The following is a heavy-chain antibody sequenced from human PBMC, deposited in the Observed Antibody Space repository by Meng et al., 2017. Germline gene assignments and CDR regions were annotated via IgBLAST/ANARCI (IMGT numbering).Heavy chain of an antibody. CDR2: IIPIFGTA. CDR1: GGTFSSYA. V-gene: IGHV1-69*13. CDR3: ARLSVDTAMAIYYYYYGIDV. Sequence: SVKVSCKASGGTFSSYAISWVRQAPGQGLEWMGGIIPIFGTANYAQKFQGRVTITADESTSTAYMELSSLRSEDTAVYYCARLSVDTAMAIYYYYYGIDVWGQGTTVTVSS. J-gene: IGHJ6*02. D-gene: IGHD5-18*01.